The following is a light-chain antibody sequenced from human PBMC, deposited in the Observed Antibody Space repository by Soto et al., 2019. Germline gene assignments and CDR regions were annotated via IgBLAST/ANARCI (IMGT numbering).Light chain of an antibody. Sequence: QSALTQPPSASGTPGQRVTISCSGSSSNIGSNTVSWYQQLPLSAPKLLIYSNNQRPSGVPDRFSGSKSATSASLAISGLQSEDEADYYCAAWDDSLNGRVFGGGTKVTVL. V-gene: IGLV1-44*01. CDR1: SSNIGSNT. CDR3: AAWDDSLNGRV. J-gene: IGLJ3*02. CDR2: SNN.